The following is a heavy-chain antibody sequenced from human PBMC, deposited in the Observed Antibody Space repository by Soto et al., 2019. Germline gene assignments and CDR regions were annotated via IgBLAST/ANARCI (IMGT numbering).Heavy chain of an antibody. J-gene: IGHJ4*02. CDR2: IIPIFGTA. D-gene: IGHD6-19*01. Sequence: QVQLVQSGAEVKKPGSSVKVSCKASGGTFSSYAISWVRQAPGQGLEWMGGIIPIFGTANYAQKFQGRVTITADESKSTAYMELSSLRSEDTAVYYCARGDRIAVAGTDPQLDYWGQGTLVTVSS. CDR1: GGTFSSYA. V-gene: IGHV1-69*12. CDR3: ARGDRIAVAGTDPQLDY.